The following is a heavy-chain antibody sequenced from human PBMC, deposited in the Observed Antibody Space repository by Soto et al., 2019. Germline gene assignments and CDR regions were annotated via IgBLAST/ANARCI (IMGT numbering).Heavy chain of an antibody. V-gene: IGHV4-39*01. D-gene: IGHD3-3*01. Sequence: QLQLQESGPGLVKPSETLSLTCTVSGCSISSSSYYWGGIRQPPGKGLEWIGSIYYSGSTYYNPSLKSRVTISVETSQNQFYLKLSSVTAADTTVYYCARHDRFLEWLALYWGQGTMVTVSS. J-gene: IGHJ4*02. CDR3: ARHDRFLEWLALY. CDR1: GCSISSSSYY. CDR2: IYYSGST.